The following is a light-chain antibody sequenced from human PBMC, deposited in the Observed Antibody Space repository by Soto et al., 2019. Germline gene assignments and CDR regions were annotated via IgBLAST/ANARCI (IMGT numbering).Light chain of an antibody. CDR2: GVS. Sequence: SVELQGPRTMTMTPGDRASLSCRVSQSVSSSYLAWYQQKPGQAPRLLIYGVSSRATGIPDRFSGSGSGTDFTLTFSRLEPEDFAVYYCPQYNRWPRTFGQGPKVDIK. J-gene: IGKJ1*01. CDR1: QSVSSSY. CDR3: PQYNRWPRT. V-gene: IGKV3-20*01.